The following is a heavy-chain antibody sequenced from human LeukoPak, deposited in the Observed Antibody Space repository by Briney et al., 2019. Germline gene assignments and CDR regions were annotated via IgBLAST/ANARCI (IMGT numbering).Heavy chain of an antibody. Sequence: PSETLSLTCSVSGDSISSYYWHWIRQPPGKGREGIVYIYNSGSTNYNPSLKSRVTISMDTSKNQFSLRLSSVTAADTAVYYCARTMIRGLSPFDFWGQGTLVTVSS. D-gene: IGHD3-10*01. J-gene: IGHJ4*02. V-gene: IGHV4-59*01. CDR3: ARTMIRGLSPFDF. CDR2: IYNSGST. CDR1: GDSISSYY.